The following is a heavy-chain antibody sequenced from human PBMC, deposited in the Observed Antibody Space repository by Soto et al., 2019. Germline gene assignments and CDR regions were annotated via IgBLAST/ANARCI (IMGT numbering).Heavy chain of an antibody. Sequence: EVQLVQSGAEVKKPGESLRISCKGSGYRFTSSWISWVRQMPGKGLEWMGRIDPSDSYTNYSPSFQGHVTISADKSITTAYLQWSSLKASDTAMYYCARHSFYSSSWYEDNYWGQGTLFTVSS. J-gene: IGHJ4*02. CDR1: GYRFTSSW. V-gene: IGHV5-10-1*01. D-gene: IGHD6-13*01. CDR2: IDPSDSYT. CDR3: ARHSFYSSSWYEDNY.